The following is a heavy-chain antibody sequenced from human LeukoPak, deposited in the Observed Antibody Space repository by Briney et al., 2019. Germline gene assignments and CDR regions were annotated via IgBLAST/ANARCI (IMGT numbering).Heavy chain of an antibody. CDR2: IIPILGIA. CDR3: ARGRVGATDDAFDI. V-gene: IGHV1-69*04. Sequence: SVKVSCKASGGTFSSYAISWVRQAPGQGLEWMGRIIPILGIANYAQKFQGRVTITADKSTSTAYMELRSLRSDDTAVYYCARGRVGATDDAFDIWGQGTMVTVSS. D-gene: IGHD1-26*01. CDR1: GGTFSSYA. J-gene: IGHJ3*02.